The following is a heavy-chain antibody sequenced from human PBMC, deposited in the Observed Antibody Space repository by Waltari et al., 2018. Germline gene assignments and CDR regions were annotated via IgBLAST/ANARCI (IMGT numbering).Heavy chain of an antibody. V-gene: IGHV3-43*01. D-gene: IGHD2-2*02. CDR1: GFTFDEST. Sequence: EVQLVESGGVVVQPGGSLRLYCAASGFTFDESTMHWVRQAPGKGLEWVSLISWDGGSTYYADSVKGRFTISRDNSKNSLYLQMNSLRTEDTSLYYCAKEANTLAAVFDYWGQGTLVTVSS. J-gene: IGHJ4*02. CDR2: ISWDGGST. CDR3: AKEANTLAAVFDY.